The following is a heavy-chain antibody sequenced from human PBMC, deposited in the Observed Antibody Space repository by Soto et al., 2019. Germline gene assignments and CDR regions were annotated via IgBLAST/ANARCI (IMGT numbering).Heavy chain of an antibody. CDR3: ARDKLDSVVVPAAMRLAKGMDV. J-gene: IGHJ6*02. Sequence: GASVKVSCKASGYSFTSYGFSWVRQAPGQGLEWMGWISPYSGNTKYAQKIQVRVTMTTDTSTSTAYMEMRSLRSDDTAVYYCARDKLDSVVVPAAMRLAKGMDVWGQVTTVTV. CDR1: GYSFTSYG. CDR2: ISPYSGNT. V-gene: IGHV1-18*01. D-gene: IGHD2-2*03.